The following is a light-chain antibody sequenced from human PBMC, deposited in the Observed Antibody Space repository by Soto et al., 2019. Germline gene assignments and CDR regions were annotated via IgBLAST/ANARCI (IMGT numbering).Light chain of an antibody. CDR1: SSDVGGYNF. Sequence: QSALTQPASVSGSPGQSITISCTGTSSDVGGYNFVSWYQQHPGKAPKLMIYEVSSRPSGVSNRFSGSKSGDTASLTISGLQAEDEADYYCSSYTSTGTLVFGTGTKLTVL. J-gene: IGLJ1*01. CDR2: EVS. V-gene: IGLV2-14*01. CDR3: SSYTSTGTLV.